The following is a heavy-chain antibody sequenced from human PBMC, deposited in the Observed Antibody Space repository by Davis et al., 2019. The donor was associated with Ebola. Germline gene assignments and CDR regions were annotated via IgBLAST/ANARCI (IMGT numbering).Heavy chain of an antibody. D-gene: IGHD6-19*01. CDR2: IYYVGYT. J-gene: IGHJ4*02. CDR3: ARSAKRSGWFFDA. Sequence: SETLSLTCTVSGDSLSNLYWSWVRQAPGNTLEWIGYIYYVGYTNYNPSLKSRVTISEDTSKNQFSLKLTSMTAADTAVYYCARSAKRSGWFFDAWGQGRLVIVSS. V-gene: IGHV4-59*11. CDR1: GDSLSNLY.